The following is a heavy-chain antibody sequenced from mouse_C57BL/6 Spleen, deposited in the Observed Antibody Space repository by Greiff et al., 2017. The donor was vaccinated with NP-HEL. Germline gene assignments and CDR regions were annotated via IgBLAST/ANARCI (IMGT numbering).Heavy chain of an antibody. Sequence: EVQLQQSGAELVKPGASVKLSCTASGFNIKDYYMHWVKQRTEQGLEWIGRIDPEDGETKHAPKFQGKATITADTSSNTAYLQLSSLTSEDTDVYYCAREGITTVGPLFDYWGQGTTLTVSS. CDR2: IDPEDGET. V-gene: IGHV14-2*01. D-gene: IGHD1-1*01. J-gene: IGHJ2*01. CDR1: GFNIKDYY. CDR3: AREGITTVGPLFDY.